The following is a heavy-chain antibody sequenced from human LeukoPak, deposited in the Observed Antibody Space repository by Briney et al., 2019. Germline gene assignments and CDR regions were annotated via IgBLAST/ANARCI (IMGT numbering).Heavy chain of an antibody. CDR2: IKGDGGEK. Sequence: PGGSLRLSCAASGFTLSGYFMSWVRQAPGEGLEWVASIKGDGGEKYYVDSVKGRFTISRDNAKNSLYLQMNSLRAEDTAVYYCARDRGWRSSGYLYYFDFWGQGTLVTVSS. CDR1: GFTLSGYF. CDR3: ARDRGWRSSGYLYYFDF. J-gene: IGHJ4*02. D-gene: IGHD3-22*01. V-gene: IGHV3-7*01.